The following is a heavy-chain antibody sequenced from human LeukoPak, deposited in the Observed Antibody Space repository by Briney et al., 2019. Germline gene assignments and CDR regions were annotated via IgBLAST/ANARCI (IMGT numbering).Heavy chain of an antibody. J-gene: IGHJ4*02. Sequence: GRSLRLSCAASGFTFDDYAMHWVRQAPGKGLEWVSGISWNSGSIGYADSVKGRFTISRDNAKNSLYLQMNSLRAEDTALYYCAKCSSSWYAGSPYYFDYWGQGTLVTVSS. CDR2: ISWNSGSI. D-gene: IGHD6-13*01. CDR3: AKCSSSWYAGSPYYFDY. V-gene: IGHV3-9*01. CDR1: GFTFDDYA.